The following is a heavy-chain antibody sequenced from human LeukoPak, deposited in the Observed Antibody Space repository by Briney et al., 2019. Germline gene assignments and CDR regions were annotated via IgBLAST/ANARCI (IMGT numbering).Heavy chain of an antibody. D-gene: IGHD6-13*01. CDR1: GIIITSYW. V-gene: IGHV3-7*01. CDR2: IKQDGSEK. CDR3: ARVREQQLVSY. Sequence: GGSLRLSCAASGIIITSYWMSWVRQTPGKGLEWVANIKQDGSEKNYVDSVKGRFTIFRDNARNSLYLQMNSLRAEDTAVYYCARVREQQLVSYWGQGTLVTVSS. J-gene: IGHJ4*02.